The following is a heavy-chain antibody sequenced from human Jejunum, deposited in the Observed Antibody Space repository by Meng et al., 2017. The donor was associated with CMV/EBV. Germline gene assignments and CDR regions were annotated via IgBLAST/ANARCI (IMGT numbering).Heavy chain of an antibody. D-gene: IGHD2-15*01. CDR3: ARVPVGGIRGYYFDN. CDR2: IYYSGST. CDR1: GSISSSSYY. J-gene: IGHJ4*02. Sequence: GSISSSSYYWSWIRQPPGKGLEWIGYIYYSGSTYYNPPLKSRLTISVDTSKNQFSLKLNSVTAADTAVYFCARVPVGGIRGYYFDNWGQGSLVTVSS. V-gene: IGHV4-30-4*01.